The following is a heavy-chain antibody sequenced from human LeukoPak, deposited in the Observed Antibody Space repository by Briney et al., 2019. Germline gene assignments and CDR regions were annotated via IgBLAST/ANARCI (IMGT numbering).Heavy chain of an antibody. CDR2: IVVGSGNT. CDR1: GFTFTSSA. CDR3: AAERGYYDNGGVFDI. Sequence: ASVKVSCKASGFTFTSSAMQWVRQARGHRLEWIGWIVVGSGNTNYAQNFQERVTITRDISTSTAYMELSSLRPEDTAVYYSAAERGYYDNGGVFDIWGEGAMVTVSS. D-gene: IGHD3-22*01. J-gene: IGHJ3*02. V-gene: IGHV1-58*02.